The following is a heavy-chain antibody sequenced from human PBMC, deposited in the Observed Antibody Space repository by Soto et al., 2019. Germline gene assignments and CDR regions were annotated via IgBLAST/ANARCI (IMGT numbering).Heavy chain of an antibody. D-gene: IGHD3-22*01. CDR2: ISASGGTT. J-gene: IGHJ4*02. V-gene: IGHV3-23*01. Sequence: GGSLRLSCAASGFTFSNYVMSWVRQAPGKGLEWVSTISASGGTTYYADSVKGRFTLSRDNSKNTLYLQMNSLGAEDTAEYYCAKTGRLYDSSGSHYHDYWGQGTLVTVSS. CDR3: AKTGRLYDSSGSHYHDY. CDR1: GFTFSNYV.